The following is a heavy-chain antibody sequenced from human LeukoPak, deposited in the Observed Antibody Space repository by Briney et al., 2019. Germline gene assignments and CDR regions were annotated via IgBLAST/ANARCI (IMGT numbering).Heavy chain of an antibody. Sequence: PSETLSLTCAVYGGSFSGYYWSWIRQPPGKGLEWIGEINHSGSTSYNPSLKSRVTISVDTSKNQFSLKLSSVTAADTAVYYCARGSPFVYWGQGTLVTVSS. CDR1: GGSFSGYY. CDR2: INHSGST. V-gene: IGHV4-34*01. J-gene: IGHJ4*02. CDR3: ARGSPFVY.